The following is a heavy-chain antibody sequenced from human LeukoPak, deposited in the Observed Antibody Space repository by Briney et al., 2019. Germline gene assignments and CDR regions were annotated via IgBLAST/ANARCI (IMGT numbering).Heavy chain of an antibody. Sequence: PGGSLRLSCVASGFTFSVHYMTWIRQAPGKGLQWVSYISSSGGDTNYADSGKGRFTVSRDNARNSLFLQMNSLTAEDTAVYYCVRVSISGWYLDYWGQGALVTVSS. J-gene: IGHJ4*02. CDR3: VRVSISGWYLDY. V-gene: IGHV3-11*06. D-gene: IGHD6-19*01. CDR1: GFTFSVHY. CDR2: ISSSGGDT.